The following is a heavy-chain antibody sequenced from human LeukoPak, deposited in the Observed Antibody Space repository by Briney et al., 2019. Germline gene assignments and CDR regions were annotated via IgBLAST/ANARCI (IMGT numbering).Heavy chain of an antibody. J-gene: IGHJ4*02. CDR1: GGSITVYY. D-gene: IGHD6-6*01. CDR2: ISYSGSA. Sequence: SETLSLTCSVSGGSITVYYWNWIRQSPGKGLEWIGSISYSGSANYNPSLKSRVTISIDTSKNRFSLKVSSVIAADTAMYYCARGGSRSYTSSTLDCWGQGTLVTVSS. CDR3: ARGGSRSYTSSTLDC. V-gene: IGHV4-59*12.